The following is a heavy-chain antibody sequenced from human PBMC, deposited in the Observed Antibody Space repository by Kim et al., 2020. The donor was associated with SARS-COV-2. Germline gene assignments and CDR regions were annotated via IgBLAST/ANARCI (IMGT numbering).Heavy chain of an antibody. V-gene: IGHV4-30-4*01. Sequence: SETLSLTCTVSGGSISSGDYYWSWIRQPPGKGLEWIGYIYYSGSTYYNPSLKSRVTISVDTSKNQFSLKLSSVTAADTAVYYCARGVRYYYYDTCDAFDIWGQGTMVTVSS. CDR2: IYYSGST. CDR1: GGSISSGDYY. J-gene: IGHJ3*02. CDR3: ARGVRYYYYDTCDAFDI. D-gene: IGHD3-22*01.